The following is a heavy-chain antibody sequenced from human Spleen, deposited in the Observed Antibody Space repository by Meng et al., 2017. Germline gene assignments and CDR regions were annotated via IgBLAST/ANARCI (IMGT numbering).Heavy chain of an antibody. CDR3: ATRGNPYLDR. J-gene: IGHJ4*02. CDR2: INIYNGIT. Sequence: ASVKVSCKASGGTFSTYVISWVRQAPGQGLQWMGWINIYNGITNYGRNFQGRVTLTTDTSTSTGYMELRSLTSDDTAVYYCATRGNPYLDRWGQGTLVTVSS. CDR1: GGTFSTYV. V-gene: IGHV1-18*01.